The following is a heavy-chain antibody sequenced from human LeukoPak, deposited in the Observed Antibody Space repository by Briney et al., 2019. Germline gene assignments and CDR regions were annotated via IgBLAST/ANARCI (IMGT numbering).Heavy chain of an antibody. CDR3: ASPIVGATVASDY. CDR2: IYYSGST. D-gene: IGHD1-26*01. CDR1: GGSISSYY. V-gene: IGHV4-59*08. Sequence: PSETLSLTCTVSGGSISSYYWSWIRQPPGKGLEWIGYIYYSGSTNYNPSLKSRVTISVDTSKNQFSLKLSSVTAADTAVYYCASPIVGATVASDYWGQGTLVTVSS. J-gene: IGHJ4*02.